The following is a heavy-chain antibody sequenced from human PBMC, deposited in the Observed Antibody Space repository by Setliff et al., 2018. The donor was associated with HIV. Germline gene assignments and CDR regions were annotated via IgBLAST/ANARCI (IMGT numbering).Heavy chain of an antibody. CDR1: NSANTSRYS. CDR3: ATEISGYYNN. J-gene: IGHJ4*02. V-gene: IGHV4-38-2*01. Sequence: SETLSLTCAVSNSANTSRYSWGWIRQSPEKGLEWIGTSSHSGATFYNPSLRSRVTISLDTSKDQVSLSLALVTAADTAVYYCATEISGYYNNWGQGTRVT. CDR2: SSHSGAT. D-gene: IGHD3-10*01.